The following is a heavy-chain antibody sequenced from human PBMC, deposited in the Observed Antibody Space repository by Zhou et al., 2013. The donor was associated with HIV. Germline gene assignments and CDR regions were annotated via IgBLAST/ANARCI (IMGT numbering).Heavy chain of an antibody. Sequence: QVQLLQSGAEVKKPGSSVRVSCQASGGTFNSISWVRQAPGQGFEWMGGIIPYYDTKNYAQKFLGRVTLTADESRRTAYMELSSLTSEDTAVYYCARPAQGGSQFSVDYWGQGTLVTVSA. CDR3: ARPAQGGSQFSVDY. J-gene: IGHJ4*02. CDR2: IIPYYDTK. V-gene: IGHV1-69*12. CDR1: GGTFNS. D-gene: IGHD5-12*01.